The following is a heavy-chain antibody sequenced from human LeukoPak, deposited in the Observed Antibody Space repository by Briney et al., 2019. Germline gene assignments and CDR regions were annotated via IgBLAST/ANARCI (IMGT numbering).Heavy chain of an antibody. CDR1: GFTFSSYW. J-gene: IGHJ4*02. CDR2: IASDGSST. V-gene: IGHV3-74*01. Sequence: GGSLRLSCAASGFTFSSYWMNWVRQAPGKGLVWVSRIASDGSSTTYADSVKGRFSISRDNAKNTLYLRMNSLRVEDTAVYYCARGRPHGNDYWGQGTLVTVSS. D-gene: IGHD2-15*01. CDR3: ARGRPHGNDY.